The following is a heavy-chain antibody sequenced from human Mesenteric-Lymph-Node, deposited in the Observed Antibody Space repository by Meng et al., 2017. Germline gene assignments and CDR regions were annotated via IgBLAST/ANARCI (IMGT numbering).Heavy chain of an antibody. CDR2: INPSGGST. CDR3: ARGGYYDFWSGSATSDYFDY. V-gene: IGHV1-46*01. CDR1: GYTFTSYY. D-gene: IGHD3-3*01. J-gene: IGHJ4*02. Sequence: ASAKVSCKASGYTFTSYYMHWVRQAPGQGLEWMGIINPSGGSTSYAQKFQGRVTMTRDTSTSTVYMELSSLRSEDTAVYYCARGGYYDFWSGSATSDYFDYWGQGTLVTVSS.